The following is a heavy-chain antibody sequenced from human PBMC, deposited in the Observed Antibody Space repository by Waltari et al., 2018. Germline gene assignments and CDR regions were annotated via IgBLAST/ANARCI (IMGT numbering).Heavy chain of an antibody. CDR3: ARHPSPQNWFDP. V-gene: IGHV4-38-2*01. CDR2: IYHSGGP. J-gene: IGHJ5*02. CDR1: GYSISSGYY. Sequence: QVQLQESGPGLVKPSETLSLTCAVSGYSISSGYYWGWIRPLPGKGLEWIGSIYHSGGPYYNPYLKSRVTISVDTSKNRFSLKLSSVTAADTAVYYCARHPSPQNWFDPWGQGTLVTVSS.